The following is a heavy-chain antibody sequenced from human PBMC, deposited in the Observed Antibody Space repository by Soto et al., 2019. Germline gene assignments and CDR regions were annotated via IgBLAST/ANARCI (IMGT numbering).Heavy chain of an antibody. D-gene: IGHD1-1*01. J-gene: IGHJ4*02. V-gene: IGHV1-46*01. Sequence: ASVKVSCKASGYTFTSFFIHWVRQAPGQGLEWMGRSNPSDGGTTYAQQFQGRVTMTRDTSTSTVYMELSSLRSDDTAVYYCARVNWNDVPFGFDYWGRGTLVTVSS. CDR3: ARVNWNDVPFGFDY. CDR1: GYTFTSFF. CDR2: SNPSDGGT.